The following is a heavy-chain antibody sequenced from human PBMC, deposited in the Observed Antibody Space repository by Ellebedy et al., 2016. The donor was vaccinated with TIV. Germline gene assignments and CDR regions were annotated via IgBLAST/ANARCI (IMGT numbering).Heavy chain of an antibody. Sequence: AASVKVSCKASVGTFSSYAISWVRQAPGQGLEWMGGVIPMFGTANYAQKFQGRVTITADDSTSTAYMELRSLGSEDTAVYYCAREIISMIVVARTYYFDYWGQGTLVTVSS. CDR2: VIPMFGTA. D-gene: IGHD3-22*01. V-gene: IGHV1-69*13. CDR3: AREIISMIVVARTYYFDY. CDR1: VGTFSSYA. J-gene: IGHJ4*02.